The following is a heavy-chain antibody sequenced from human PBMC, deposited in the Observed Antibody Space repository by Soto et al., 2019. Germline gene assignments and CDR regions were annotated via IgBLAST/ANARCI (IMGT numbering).Heavy chain of an antibody. D-gene: IGHD1-26*01. Sequence: ESGGGVVQPGRSLRLSCAASGFTFSSYAMHWVRQAPGKGLEWVAVISYDGSNKYYADSVKGRFTISRDNSKNTLYLQMNSLRAEDTAVYYCEGSGSFYDAFDIWGQGTMVTVSS. V-gene: IGHV3-30-3*01. J-gene: IGHJ3*02. CDR3: EGSGSFYDAFDI. CDR2: ISYDGSNK. CDR1: GFTFSSYA.